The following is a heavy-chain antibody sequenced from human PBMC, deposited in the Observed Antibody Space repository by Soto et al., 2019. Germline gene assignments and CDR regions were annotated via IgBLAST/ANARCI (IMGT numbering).Heavy chain of an antibody. CDR1: GFSFSMYW. Sequence: EVQLVESGGGLVQPGGSLRLSCAASGFSFSMYWMSWVRQAPGKGLEWVANIKEDGSQKYYVDSVKGRFTISRDSTKNSTYLQMNSLRAEDTAVYYCARHQVGYRLTDSWGQGTLVTVSS. CDR3: ARHQVGYRLTDS. V-gene: IGHV3-7*01. J-gene: IGHJ4*02. D-gene: IGHD1-26*01. CDR2: IKEDGSQK.